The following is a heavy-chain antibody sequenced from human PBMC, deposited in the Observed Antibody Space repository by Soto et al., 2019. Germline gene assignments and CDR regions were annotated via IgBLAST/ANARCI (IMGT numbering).Heavy chain of an antibody. CDR1: GFTFSSYA. V-gene: IGHV3-30-3*01. Sequence: QVQLVESGGGVVQPGRSPRLSCAASGFTFSSYAMHWVRQAPGKGLEWVAVISYDGSNKYYADSVKGRFTISRDNSKNTLYLQMNSLRAEDTAVYYCARGIYSSSRSPIDYWGQGTLVTVSS. J-gene: IGHJ4*02. CDR2: ISYDGSNK. CDR3: ARGIYSSSRSPIDY. D-gene: IGHD6-6*01.